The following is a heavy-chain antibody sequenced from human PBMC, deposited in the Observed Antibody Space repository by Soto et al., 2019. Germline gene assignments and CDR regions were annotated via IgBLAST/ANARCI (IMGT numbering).Heavy chain of an antibody. CDR2: ISSSSSYI. Sequence: WSLRLSFAASGFTFSSDSMNLFLQAPVKGLELVSSISSSSSYIYYADSVKGRFTISRDNAKNSLYLQMNSLRAEDTAVYYCARKLELGGYYYGMDVWGQGTTVTVSS. J-gene: IGHJ6*02. CDR3: ARKLELGGYYYGMDV. V-gene: IGHV3-21*01. D-gene: IGHD1-7*01. CDR1: GFTFSSDS.